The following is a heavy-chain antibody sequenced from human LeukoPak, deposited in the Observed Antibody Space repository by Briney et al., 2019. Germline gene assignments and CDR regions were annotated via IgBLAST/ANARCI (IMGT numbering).Heavy chain of an antibody. CDR2: INPSGGST. CDR3: ARVSGYSYGLNYFDY. CDR1: GYTFTSYY. J-gene: IGHJ4*02. Sequence: GASVKVSCKASGYTFTSYYMHWVRQAPGQGLEWMGIINPSGGSTSYAQKFQGRVTMTRDMSTSTVYMELSSLRSEDTAVYYRARVSGYSYGLNYFDYWGQGTLVTVSS. V-gene: IGHV1-46*01. D-gene: IGHD5-18*01.